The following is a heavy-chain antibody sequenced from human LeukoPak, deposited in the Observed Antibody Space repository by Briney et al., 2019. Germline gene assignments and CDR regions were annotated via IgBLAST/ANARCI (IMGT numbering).Heavy chain of an antibody. CDR2: ISSNGGST. J-gene: IGHJ4*02. CDR3: ARGYDSSGLITL. Sequence: PGGSLRLSCAASGFTFSSYAMHWVRQAPGKGLEYVSAISSNGGSTYYANSVKGRFTISRDNSKNTLYLQMGSQRAEDMAVYYCARGYDSSGLITLWGQGTLVSVSS. CDR1: GFTFSSYA. D-gene: IGHD3-22*01. V-gene: IGHV3-64*01.